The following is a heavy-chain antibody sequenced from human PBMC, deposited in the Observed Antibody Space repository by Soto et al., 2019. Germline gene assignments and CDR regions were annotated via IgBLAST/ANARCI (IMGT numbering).Heavy chain of an antibody. Sequence: GGSLRLSCTASGFTFGDYAMSWFRQAPGKGLEWVGFIRSKAYGGTTEYAASVKGRFTISRDDSKSIAYLQMNSLKTEDTAVYYCTSEMRRITIFGVVTAFDYWGQGTLVTVSS. V-gene: IGHV3-49*03. CDR2: IRSKAYGGTT. D-gene: IGHD3-3*01. CDR3: TSEMRRITIFGVVTAFDY. CDR1: GFTFGDYA. J-gene: IGHJ4*02.